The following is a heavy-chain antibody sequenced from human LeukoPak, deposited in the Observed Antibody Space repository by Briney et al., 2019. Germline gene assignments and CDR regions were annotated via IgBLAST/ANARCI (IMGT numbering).Heavy chain of an antibody. Sequence: PSETLSLTCTVSGGSISSYYWSWIRQPPGKGLEWIGYIYYSGSTNYNPSLKSRVTISVDTSKSQFSLKLSSVTAADTAVYYCTYSSGYRTFDYWGQGTLVTVSS. J-gene: IGHJ4*02. D-gene: IGHD3-22*01. CDR3: TYSSGYRTFDY. CDR1: GGSISSYY. CDR2: IYYSGST. V-gene: IGHV4-59*08.